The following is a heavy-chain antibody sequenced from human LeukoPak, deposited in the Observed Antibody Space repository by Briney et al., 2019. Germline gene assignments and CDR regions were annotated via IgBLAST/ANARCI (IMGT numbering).Heavy chain of an antibody. CDR3: PKSSGSYYQY. Sequence: PGRSLRLSCAASGFTFSSYGMHWLRQAPGKGLEWVAVISYDGSNKYYADSVKGRFTISRDNSKNTLYLQMNSLRAEDTAVYYCPKSSGSYYQYWGQGTLVTVSS. J-gene: IGHJ4*02. V-gene: IGHV3-30*18. D-gene: IGHD1-26*01. CDR1: GFTFSSYG. CDR2: ISYDGSNK.